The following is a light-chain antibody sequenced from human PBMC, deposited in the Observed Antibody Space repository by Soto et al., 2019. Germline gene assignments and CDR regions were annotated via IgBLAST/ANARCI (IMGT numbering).Light chain of an antibody. CDR2: DAS. J-gene: IGKJ5*01. Sequence: EIVLTQSPATLSLSPGERATLSCRASQSVSSYLAWYQQKPGQAPRLLIYDASNRATGIPARFSGSVSGTDFTLTIISLEPEDFAVYYCQQRSNWPSLTFGQETRLEIK. V-gene: IGKV3-11*01. CDR1: QSVSSY. CDR3: QQRSNWPSLT.